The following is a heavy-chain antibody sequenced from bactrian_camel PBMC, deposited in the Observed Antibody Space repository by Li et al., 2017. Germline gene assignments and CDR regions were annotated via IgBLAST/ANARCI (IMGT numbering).Heavy chain of an antibody. CDR2: ISRDGDSV. D-gene: IGHD5*01. J-gene: IGHJ4*01. CDR1: GCIKRVTC. V-gene: IGHV3S54*01. CDR3: AAANDGWFGTCPRPPWVDWTY. Sequence: HVQLVESGGGSVQVGGSLRLSCVALGCIKRVTCMGWFREAPGKEREGVAAISRDGDSVDYGAAVKGRFTIYRDNAKDTVHLQMNDLKPEDTAMYYCAAANDGWFGTCPRPPWVDWTYWGQGTQVTVS.